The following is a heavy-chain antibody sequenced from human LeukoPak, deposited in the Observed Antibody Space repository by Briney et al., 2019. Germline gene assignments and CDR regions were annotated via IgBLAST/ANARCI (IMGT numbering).Heavy chain of an antibody. J-gene: IGHJ4*02. CDR2: ISYDGSNK. CDR3: ARVHGSGSYFSAGY. Sequence: GGSLRLSCAASGFTFSSYAMHWVRQTPGKGPEWVAVISYDGSNKYYADSVKGRFTISRDNSKNTLYLQMNSLRAEDTAVYYCARVHGSGSYFSAGYWGQGTLVTVSS. V-gene: IGHV3-30*04. D-gene: IGHD3-10*01. CDR1: GFTFSSYA.